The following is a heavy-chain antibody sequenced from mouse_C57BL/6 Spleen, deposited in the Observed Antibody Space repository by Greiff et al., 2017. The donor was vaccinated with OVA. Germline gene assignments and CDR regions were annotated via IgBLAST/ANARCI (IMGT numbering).Heavy chain of an antibody. CDR1: GFTFSDYG. V-gene: IGHV5-17*01. J-gene: IGHJ3*01. Sequence: EVKLVESGGGLVKPGGSLKLSCAASGFTFSDYGMHWVRQAPEKGLEWVAYISSGSSTIYYADTVKGRFTISRDNAKNTLFLQRTSLRSEDTAMYDCARPYYSNPWFAYWGQGTLVTVSA. CDR3: ARPYYSNPWFAY. CDR2: ISSGSSTI. D-gene: IGHD2-5*01.